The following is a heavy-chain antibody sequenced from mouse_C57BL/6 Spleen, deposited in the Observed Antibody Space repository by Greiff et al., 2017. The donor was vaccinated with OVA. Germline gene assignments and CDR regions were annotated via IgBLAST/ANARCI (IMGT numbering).Heavy chain of an antibody. Sequence: EVKLMESEGGLVQPGSSMKLSCTASGFTFSDYYMAWVRQVPEKGLEWVANINYDGSSTYYLDSLKSRFIISRDNAKNILYLQMSSLKSEDTATYYCARDCGNYFDYWGQGTTLTVSS. CDR1: GFTFSDYY. D-gene: IGHD1-1*02. J-gene: IGHJ2*01. CDR3: ARDCGNYFDY. CDR2: INYDGSST. V-gene: IGHV5-16*01.